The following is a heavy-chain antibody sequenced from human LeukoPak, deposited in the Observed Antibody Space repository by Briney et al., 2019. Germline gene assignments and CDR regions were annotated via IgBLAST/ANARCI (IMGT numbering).Heavy chain of an antibody. D-gene: IGHD2-2*02. CDR3: ARGVRRNIVVVPAAIRFDP. V-gene: IGHV7-4-1*02. Sequence: ASVKVSCKASGYTFTSYAMNWVRQAPGQGLEWMGWINTNTGNPTYAQGFTGRFVFSLDTSVSTAYLQISSLKAEDTAVYYCARGVRRNIVVVPAAIRFDPWGQGTLVTVSS. CDR1: GYTFTSYA. J-gene: IGHJ5*02. CDR2: INTNTGNP.